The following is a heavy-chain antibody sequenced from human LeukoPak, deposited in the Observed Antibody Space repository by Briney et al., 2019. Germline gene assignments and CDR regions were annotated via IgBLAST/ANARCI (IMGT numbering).Heavy chain of an antibody. D-gene: IGHD1-26*01. CDR1: GFTFSSYS. J-gene: IGHJ3*02. V-gene: IGHV3-21*01. CDR3: ARKDRWELRTFDI. CDR2: ISSSSSYI. Sequence: GGSLRLSCAASGFTFSSYSMNWVRQAPGKGLEWVSSISSSSSYIYYADSVKGRFTISRDNAKNSLYLQMNSLRAEDTAVYYCARKDRWELRTFDIWGQGTMVTVSS.